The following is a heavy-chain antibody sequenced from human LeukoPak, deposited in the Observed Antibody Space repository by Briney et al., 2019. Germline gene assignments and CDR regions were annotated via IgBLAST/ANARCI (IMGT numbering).Heavy chain of an antibody. CDR2: IYYSGRT. Sequence: SETLSLTCAVSGRSNSSTSYYWGWIRQPPGQGLEWIGTIYYSGRTYYNPSLKSRLTISLDTSKNQFSLKVSSVTAADTAVYYCTTNGWYCLDHWGQGALVTVSS. J-gene: IGHJ1*01. D-gene: IGHD6-19*01. V-gene: IGHV4-39*07. CDR3: TTNGWYCLDH. CDR1: GRSNSSTSYY.